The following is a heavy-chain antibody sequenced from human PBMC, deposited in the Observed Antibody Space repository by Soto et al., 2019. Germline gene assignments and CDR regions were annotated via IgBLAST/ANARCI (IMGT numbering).Heavy chain of an antibody. D-gene: IGHD6-6*01. CDR3: AKGGQLEPVGYYYYGMDV. CDR1: GFTFSSYA. CDR2: ISGSGGST. V-gene: IGHV3-23*01. Sequence: GGSLRLSCAASGFTFSSYAMSWVRQAPGKGLEWVSAISGSGGSTYYADSVKGRFTISRDNSKNTLYLQMNSLRAEDTAVYYCAKGGQLEPVGYYYYGMDVWGQGTTVTVSS. J-gene: IGHJ6*02.